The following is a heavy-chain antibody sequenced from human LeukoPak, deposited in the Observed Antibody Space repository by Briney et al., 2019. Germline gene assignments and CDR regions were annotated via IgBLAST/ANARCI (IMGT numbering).Heavy chain of an antibody. Sequence: SETLSLTCAVSGDSFSSHYWTWIRQSPGTGLEWIGYISHIGRTNYNPYLKSRVTISIDTSKNQFSLKLRSVTAADTAVYYCARDLVTVTKGFDIWGQGTMVSVSS. CDR1: GDSFSSHY. V-gene: IGHV4-59*11. D-gene: IGHD4-17*01. J-gene: IGHJ3*02. CDR2: ISHIGRT. CDR3: ARDLVTVTKGFDI.